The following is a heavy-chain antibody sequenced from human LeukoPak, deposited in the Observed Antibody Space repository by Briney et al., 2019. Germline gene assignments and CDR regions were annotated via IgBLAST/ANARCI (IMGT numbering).Heavy chain of an antibody. CDR1: GFTFSTNS. J-gene: IGHJ3*02. CDR3: ASEDKRGYSYGSPTDAFDI. Sequence: GGSLRLSCAASGFTFSTNSMNWVRQAPGKGLEWVSSISSSSSYIYYADSVKGRFTISRDNAKKSLFLDMNSLRAEDTAVYYCASEDKRGYSYGSPTDAFDIWGQGTMVTVSS. CDR2: ISSSSSYI. V-gene: IGHV3-21*01. D-gene: IGHD5-18*01.